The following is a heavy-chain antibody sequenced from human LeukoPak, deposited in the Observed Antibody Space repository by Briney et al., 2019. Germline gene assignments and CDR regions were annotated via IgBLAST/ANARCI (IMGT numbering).Heavy chain of an antibody. D-gene: IGHD1-26*01. Sequence: PGGSLRLSCAASGFTFSSYGMHWVRQAPGKGLEWVAFIRYDGSNKYYADSVKGRFTISRDNSKNTLYPQMNSLRAEDTAVYYCAKDSKTYSGSYGVDYWGQGTLVTVSS. CDR3: AKDSKTYSGSYGVDY. V-gene: IGHV3-30*02. CDR2: IRYDGSNK. CDR1: GFTFSSYG. J-gene: IGHJ4*02.